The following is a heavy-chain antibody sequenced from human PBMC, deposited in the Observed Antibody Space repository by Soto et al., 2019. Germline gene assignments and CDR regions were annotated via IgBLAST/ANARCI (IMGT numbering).Heavy chain of an antibody. CDR2: ISYDGSNK. V-gene: IGHV3-30-3*01. CDR1: GVTSRSYG. Sequence: LRLSCGVSGVTSRSYGVHRIRKAPGKGLEWVAVISYDGSNKYYADSVKGRFTISRDNDKKSLYLQMDSLRVEDTAVYYCVGALTYEVPYYYYGMGVWGQRTTVTGSS. D-gene: IGHD3-16*01. J-gene: IGHJ6*02. CDR3: VGALTYEVPYYYYGMGV.